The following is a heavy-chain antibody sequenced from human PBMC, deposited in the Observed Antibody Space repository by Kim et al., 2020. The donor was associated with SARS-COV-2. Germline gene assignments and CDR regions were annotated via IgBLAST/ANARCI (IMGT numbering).Heavy chain of an antibody. D-gene: IGHD3-10*01. CDR1: GGSISSSSYY. Sequence: SETLSLTCSVSGGSISSSSYYWGWIRQPPGKGLEWIGNIYYSGSTYYNLSLKSRVTISVDTSKNQFSLKLSSVTAADTAVYYCARRKYYGSGSYFDWFDPWGQGTLVTVSS. CDR2: IYYSGST. V-gene: IGHV4-39*01. J-gene: IGHJ5*02. CDR3: ARRKYYGSGSYFDWFDP.